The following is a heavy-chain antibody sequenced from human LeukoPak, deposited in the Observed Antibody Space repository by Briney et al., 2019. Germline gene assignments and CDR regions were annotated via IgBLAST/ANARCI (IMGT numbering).Heavy chain of an antibody. CDR2: VHLDGRP. J-gene: IGHJ4*02. V-gene: IGHV4/OR15-8*01. D-gene: IGHD3-3*01. CDR1: GGSVTSTNW. CDR3: AREGGFYRPLDY. Sequence: PSDTLSLTCDVSGGSVTSTNWWTWVRQPPGKVLELIGEVHLDGRPNYNPSLKSRLIMSVDLPENHISLKLTSVTAADTAVYYCAREGGFYRPLDYSGQGTLVTVSS.